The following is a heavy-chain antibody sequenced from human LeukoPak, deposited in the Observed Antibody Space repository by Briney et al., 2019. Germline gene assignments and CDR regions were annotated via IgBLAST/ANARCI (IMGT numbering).Heavy chain of an antibody. Sequence: PSETLSLTCTVSGGSISSSSYYWGWIRQPPGKGLEWIGSIYYSGSTYYNPSLKSRVTISVDTSKNQFSLKLSSVTAADTAVYYCARCTRDGYNPVGGAVPDRSLYYMDVWGKGTTVTVSS. CDR3: ARCTRDGYNPVGGAVPDRSLYYMDV. J-gene: IGHJ6*03. V-gene: IGHV4-39*01. D-gene: IGHD5-24*01. CDR1: GGSISSSSYY. CDR2: IYYSGST.